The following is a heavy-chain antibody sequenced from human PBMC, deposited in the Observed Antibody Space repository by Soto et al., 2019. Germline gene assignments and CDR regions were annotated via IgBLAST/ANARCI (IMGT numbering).Heavy chain of an antibody. CDR2: IYYSGST. CDR1: GGSISSYY. D-gene: IGHD6-6*01. CDR3: ARDGSSSSHFDY. J-gene: IGHJ4*02. V-gene: IGHV4-59*01. Sequence: SETLSLTCTVSGGSISSYYWSWIRQPPGEGLEWIGYIYYSGSTNYNPSLKSRVTISVDTSKNQFSLKLSSVTAADTAVYYCARDGSSSSHFDYWGQGTLVTVSS.